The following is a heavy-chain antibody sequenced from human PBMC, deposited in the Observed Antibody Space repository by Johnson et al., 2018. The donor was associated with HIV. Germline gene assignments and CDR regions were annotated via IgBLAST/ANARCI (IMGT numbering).Heavy chain of an antibody. CDR2: IRSKGNNYAT. CDR3: TKLVGYCSGGGCYTPGDI. D-gene: IGHD2-15*01. CDR1: GFTFSDYY. V-gene: IGHV3-73*01. J-gene: IGHJ3*02. Sequence: VQLVESGGGLVKPGGSLRLSCAASGFTFSDYYMNWIRQAPGKGLEWVGHIRSKGNNYATAYAASVKGRFTISRDDSQNTAYLQMNRLKTEDTAVYYCTKLVGYCSGGGCYTPGDIWGQGTMVTVSS.